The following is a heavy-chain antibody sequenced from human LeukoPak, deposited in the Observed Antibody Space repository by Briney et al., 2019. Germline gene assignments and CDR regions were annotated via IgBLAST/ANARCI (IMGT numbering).Heavy chain of an antibody. Sequence: ASVKVSCKASGYTFTSYALHWERQAPGQRHERVGWINAGNGNTKYSQKFQGRVTITRDTSASTAYMELSSLRSEDTAVYYCARERGSTGRDVWGQGTTVTVSS. V-gene: IGHV1-3*01. J-gene: IGHJ6*02. D-gene: IGHD5-12*01. CDR3: ARERGSTGRDV. CDR1: GYTFTSYA. CDR2: INAGNGNT.